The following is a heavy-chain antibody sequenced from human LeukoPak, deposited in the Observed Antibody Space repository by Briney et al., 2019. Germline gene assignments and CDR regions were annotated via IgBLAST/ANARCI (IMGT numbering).Heavy chain of an antibody. CDR3: AKKKGPRGDGDPIDY. V-gene: IGHV3-23*01. D-gene: IGHD4-17*01. CDR1: GFIFSSCW. CDR2: ISGSGGST. J-gene: IGHJ4*02. Sequence: GGSLRLSCAASGFIFSSCWMSWVRQAPGKGLEWVSAISGSGGSTYYADSVKGRFTISRDNSKNTLYLQMNSLRAEDTAVYYCAKKKGPRGDGDPIDYWGQGTLVTVSS.